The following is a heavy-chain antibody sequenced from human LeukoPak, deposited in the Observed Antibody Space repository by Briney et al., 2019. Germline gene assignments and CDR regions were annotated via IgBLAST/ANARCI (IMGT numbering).Heavy chain of an antibody. CDR2: IRSKAYGGTT. CDR3: TRGDCSSTSCYTFDY. D-gene: IGHD2-2*02. Sequence: PGRSLRLSCTASGFTFGDYAMSWVRQAPGKGLEWVGVIRSKAYGGTTEYAASVKGRFTISRDDSKSIAYLQMNSLKTEDTAVYYCTRGDCSSTSCYTFDYWGQGTLVTVSS. CDR1: GFTFGDYA. J-gene: IGHJ4*02. V-gene: IGHV3-49*04.